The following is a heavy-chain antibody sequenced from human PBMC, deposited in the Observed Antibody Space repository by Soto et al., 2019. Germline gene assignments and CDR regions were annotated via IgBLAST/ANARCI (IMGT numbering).Heavy chain of an antibody. CDR1: GYSFTSYA. J-gene: IGHJ5*02. Sequence: ASVKVSCKASGYSFTSYAMHWVRQAPGQRLEWMGWINPGNGYTKYSQKFQGRVTITRDTSASTAYMELSSLRSEDTAVYYCARDLGSGWFDPWGQGTLVTVSS. CDR2: INPGNGYT. D-gene: IGHD6-19*01. V-gene: IGHV1-3*01. CDR3: ARDLGSGWFDP.